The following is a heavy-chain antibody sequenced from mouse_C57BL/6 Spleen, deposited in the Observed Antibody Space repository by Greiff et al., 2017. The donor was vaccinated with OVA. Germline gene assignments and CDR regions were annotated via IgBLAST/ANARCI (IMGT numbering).Heavy chain of an antibody. D-gene: IGHD2-1*01. Sequence: VKLVESGAELVKPGASVKISCKASGYAFSSYWMNWVKQRPGKGLEWIGQIYPGDGDTNYNGKFKGKATLTADKSSSTAYMQLSSLTSEDSAVYFCARDWGNYLYYFDYWGQGTTLTVSS. J-gene: IGHJ2*01. CDR1: GYAFSSYW. V-gene: IGHV1-80*01. CDR3: ARDWGNYLYYFDY. CDR2: IYPGDGDT.